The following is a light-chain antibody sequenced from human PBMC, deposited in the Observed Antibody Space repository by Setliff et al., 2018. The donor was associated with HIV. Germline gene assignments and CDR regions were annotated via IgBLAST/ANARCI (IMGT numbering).Light chain of an antibody. J-gene: IGLJ2*01. CDR1: SSDVGGYSY. CDR3: SSYTSSTTVL. Sequence: QSVLTQPASVSGSPGQSITISCTGTSSDVGGYSYVSWYQQHPGKAPKLIIYEVSNRPSGVSIRFSGSKSGNTASPTVSGLQAEDEADYYCSSYTSSTTVLFGGGTK. V-gene: IGLV2-14*01. CDR2: EVS.